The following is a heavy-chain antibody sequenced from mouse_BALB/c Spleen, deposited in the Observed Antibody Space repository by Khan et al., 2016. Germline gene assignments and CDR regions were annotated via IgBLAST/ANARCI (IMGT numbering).Heavy chain of an antibody. CDR3: ARYLLRPYWYFDV. J-gene: IGHJ1*01. D-gene: IGHD1-2*01. CDR2: ISYSGST. CDR1: GDSITSGY. V-gene: IGHV3-8*02. Sequence: EVKLQESGPSLVKPSQTLSLTCSVTGDSITSGYWNWIRKFPGNKLEYMGYISYSGSTYYNPSLKSRISITRDTSKNQYYLQLNSVTTEDTATYYCARYLLRPYWYFDVWGAGTTVTVSS.